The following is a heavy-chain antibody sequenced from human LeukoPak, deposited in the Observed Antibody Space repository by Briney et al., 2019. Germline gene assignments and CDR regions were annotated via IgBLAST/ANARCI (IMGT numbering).Heavy chain of an antibody. V-gene: IGHV4-34*01. CDR3: ASNSFDYYGSESYSVDY. CDR2: INHSGST. CDR1: GGSFSGYY. D-gene: IGHD3-10*01. J-gene: IGHJ4*02. Sequence: SETLSLTCAVYGGSFSGYYWSWIRQPPGKGLEWIGEINHSGSTNYNPSLKSRVTISVDTSKNQFSLKLSSVTAADTAVYYCASNSFDYYGSESYSVDYWGQGTLVTVSS.